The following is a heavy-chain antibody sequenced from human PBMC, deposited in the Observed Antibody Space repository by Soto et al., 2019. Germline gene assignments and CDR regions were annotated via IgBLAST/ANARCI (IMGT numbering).Heavy chain of an antibody. D-gene: IGHD3-3*01. CDR2: IDTAGRA. CDR3: ARGATYYDFWSGHYTSYTYYGMDV. Sequence: EVQLVESGGGLIQPGGSLRVSCAASEFTVSSNYMTWVRQAPGKGLEWVSVIDTAGRANYAESVKGRFTNSRDNSKNTLYLQMNSLSVEDTAVYYCARGATYYDFWSGHYTSYTYYGMDVWGQGTTVTVS. CDR1: EFTVSSNY. J-gene: IGHJ6*02. V-gene: IGHV3-53*01.